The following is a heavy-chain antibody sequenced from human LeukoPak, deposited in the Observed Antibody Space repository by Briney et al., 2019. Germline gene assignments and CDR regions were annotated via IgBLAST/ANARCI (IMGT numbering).Heavy chain of an antibody. J-gene: IGHJ3*02. Sequence: GGSLRLSCAASGFTFSSYWMSWVRQAPGKGLEWVANIKQDGSEKYYVDSVKGRFTISRDNAKNSLYLQMNSLRAEDTAVYYCARDLGGMAVAGTRNDAFDIWGQGTMVTVSS. V-gene: IGHV3-7*01. CDR2: IKQDGSEK. CDR3: ARDLGGMAVAGTRNDAFDI. D-gene: IGHD6-19*01. CDR1: GFTFSSYW.